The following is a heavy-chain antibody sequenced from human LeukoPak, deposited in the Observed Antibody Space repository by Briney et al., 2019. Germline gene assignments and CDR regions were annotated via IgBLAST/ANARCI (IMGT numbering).Heavy chain of an antibody. CDR3: ARDQGSGIWDTALVN. V-gene: IGHV4-61*08. CDR1: GGSISSGDYY. D-gene: IGHD5-18*01. CDR2: IYYSGST. Sequence: SETLSLTCTVSGGSISSGDYYWSWIRQPPGKGLEWVGYIYYSGSTNYNPSLKSRLTISVDTSKNQFSLKLSFVTAADTAVYYCARDQGSGIWDTALVNWGQGTLVTVSS. J-gene: IGHJ4*02.